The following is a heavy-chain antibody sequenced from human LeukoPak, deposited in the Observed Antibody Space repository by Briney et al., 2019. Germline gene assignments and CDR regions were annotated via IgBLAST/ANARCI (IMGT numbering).Heavy chain of an antibody. D-gene: IGHD5-12*01. CDR2: IYPGDSDI. CDR3: ARHFGYSGYDGDY. J-gene: IGHJ4*02. V-gene: IGHV5-51*01. CDR1: GYSFTKYW. Sequence: GESLKISCKASGYSFTKYWIGWVSQMPGKGLEWMGIIYPGDSDIRYSPSFQGQVTISADKSISTAYLQWSSLKASDTAMYYCARHFGYSGYDGDYWGQGTLVTVSS.